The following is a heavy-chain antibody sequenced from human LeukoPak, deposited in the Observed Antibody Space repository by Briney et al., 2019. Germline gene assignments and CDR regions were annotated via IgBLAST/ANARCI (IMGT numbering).Heavy chain of an antibody. Sequence: GGSLRLSCAASGFTFSSYAMSWVRQAPGKGLEWVSGISGSGGSTYYADSVKGRITISRDNSKNTLYLQMNSLRAEDTAVYYCAKGKGDTGGSFDYWGQGTLVTVSP. J-gene: IGHJ4*02. V-gene: IGHV3-23*01. CDR1: GFTFSSYA. D-gene: IGHD3-16*01. CDR3: AKGKGDTGGSFDY. CDR2: ISGSGGST.